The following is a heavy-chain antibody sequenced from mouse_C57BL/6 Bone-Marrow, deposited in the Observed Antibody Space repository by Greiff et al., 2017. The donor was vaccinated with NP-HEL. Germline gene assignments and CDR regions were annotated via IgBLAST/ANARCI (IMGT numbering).Heavy chain of an antibody. J-gene: IGHJ4*01. D-gene: IGHD1-1*01. Sequence: QVHVKQPGAELVKPGASVKVSCKASGYTFTSYWMHWVKQRPGQGLEWIGRIHPSDSDTNYTQKFKGKATLTVDKSSSTAYMQLSSLTSEDSAVYYCAIYYGSSYAMDYWGQGTSVTVSS. V-gene: IGHV1-74*01. CDR2: IHPSDSDT. CDR1: GYTFTSYW. CDR3: AIYYGSSYAMDY.